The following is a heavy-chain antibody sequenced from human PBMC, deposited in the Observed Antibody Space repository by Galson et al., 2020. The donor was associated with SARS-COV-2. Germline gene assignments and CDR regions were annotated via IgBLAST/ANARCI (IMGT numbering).Heavy chain of an antibody. CDR2: ISGSGST. CDR1: GFTFRSYA. Sequence: GESLKIFCAASGFTFRSYAMSWVRHAPGKGLEWVSAISGSGSTYYADSVKGRFTISRDNSKNALYLQMNSLRAEDTAVYYGAKGRVTMIVVVPYYFDDWGQGTLVTVSS. D-gene: IGHD3-22*01. V-gene: IGHV3-23*01. CDR3: AKGRVTMIVVVPYYFDD. J-gene: IGHJ4*02.